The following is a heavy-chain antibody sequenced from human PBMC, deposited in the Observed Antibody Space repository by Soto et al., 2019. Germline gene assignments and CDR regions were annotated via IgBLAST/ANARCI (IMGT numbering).Heavy chain of an antibody. V-gene: IGHV3-23*01. D-gene: IGHD6-19*01. CDR2: ISGSGGST. CDR3: AKLDGSGVAGTLRGVYYFDY. J-gene: IGHJ4*02. Sequence: GGSLRLSCAASGFTFSSYAMSWVRQAPGKGLEWVSAISGSGGSTYYADSVKGRFTIFRDNSKNTLYLQMNSLRAEDTAVYYCAKLDGSGVAGTLRGVYYFDYWGQGTLVTVSS. CDR1: GFTFSSYA.